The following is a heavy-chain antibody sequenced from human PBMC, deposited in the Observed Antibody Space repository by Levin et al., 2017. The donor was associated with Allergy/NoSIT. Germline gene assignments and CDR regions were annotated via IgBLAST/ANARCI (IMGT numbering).Heavy chain of an antibody. CDR2: INSDGSNT. J-gene: IGHJ4*02. Sequence: ETLSLTCAASGFTFSGYWMHWVRQVPGKGLVWVSHINSDGSNTNYADSVKGRFTFSRDNAKNTLYLQMNSLRAEDTALYYCVRGACSSTSCLDSWGQGTLVTVSS. CDR1: GFTFSGYW. CDR3: VRGACSSTSCLDS. D-gene: IGHD2-2*01. V-gene: IGHV3-74*01.